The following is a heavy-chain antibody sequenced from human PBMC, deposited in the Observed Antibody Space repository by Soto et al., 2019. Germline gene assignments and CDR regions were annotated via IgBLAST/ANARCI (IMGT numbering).Heavy chain of an antibody. Sequence: EVQLVESGGGLVQPGGSLRLSCAASGFTFSSYSMNWVRQAPGKGLEWVSYISSSSSTIYYADSVKGRFTISRDNAKNSLYLQMNTLRDEDTAVYYCAREGGYYKLFRYFQHWGQGTLVTVSS. CDR1: GFTFSSYS. CDR3: AREGGYYKLFRYFQH. CDR2: ISSSSSTI. D-gene: IGHD3-22*01. V-gene: IGHV3-48*02. J-gene: IGHJ1*01.